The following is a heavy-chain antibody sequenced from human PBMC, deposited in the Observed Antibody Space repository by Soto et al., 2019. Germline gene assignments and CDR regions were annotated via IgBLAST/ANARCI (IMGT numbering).Heavy chain of an antibody. D-gene: IGHD1-26*01. CDR3: ASGAVSEYYFDY. CDR1: GGSISSGDYY. J-gene: IGHJ4*02. Sequence: QVQLQESGPGLVKPSQTLSLTCTVSGGSISSGDYYWSWIPQPPGKGLEWIGYIYYSGCTFYNPSLKIRGTISVDTTNSQFPMKLSSVTAADTAVYYCASGAVSEYYFDYWGQGTLVTVSS. CDR2: IYYSGCT. V-gene: IGHV4-30-4*01.